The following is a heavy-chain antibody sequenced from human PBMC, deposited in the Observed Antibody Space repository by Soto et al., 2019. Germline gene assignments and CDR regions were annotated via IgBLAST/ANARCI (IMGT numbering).Heavy chain of an antibody. V-gene: IGHV1-18*01. J-gene: IGHJ6*03. Sequence: SVKDSCKASGYTFTSTCISWVRQAPGQGIEWMGWISAYNGNTNYAQKLHGRVTMTTDTSTSTAYMEVRSLRSDDTAVYYCARDLERVYDMDVWGQGTTVTVSS. CDR2: ISAYNGNT. CDR1: GYTFTSTC. D-gene: IGHD1-1*01. CDR3: ARDLERVYDMDV.